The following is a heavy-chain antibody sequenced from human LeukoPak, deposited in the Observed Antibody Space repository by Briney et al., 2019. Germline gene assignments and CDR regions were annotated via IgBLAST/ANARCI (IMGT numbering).Heavy chain of an antibody. J-gene: IGHJ4*02. CDR1: GFTFSSYG. D-gene: IGHD2-15*01. CDR3: ARGYCSGGSCSDFDY. Sequence: GGSLRLSCAASGFTFSSYGMHWVRQAPGKGLEWVAFIRYDGSNKYYADSVKGRFTISRDNSKNTLYLQMNSLGAEDTAVYYCARGYCSGGSCSDFDYWGQGTLVTVSS. V-gene: IGHV3-30*02. CDR2: IRYDGSNK.